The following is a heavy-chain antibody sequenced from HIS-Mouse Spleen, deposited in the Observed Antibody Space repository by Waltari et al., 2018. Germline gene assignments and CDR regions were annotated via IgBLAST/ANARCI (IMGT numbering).Heavy chain of an antibody. Sequence: QVQLGHSGAEVKEPGGSVKVSCKASGYTFTSYGLSWVRQAPRQGLEWLGWIIAYKGNKNYAPKRQGRVTMTTEPSTSTAYRALRSLRSDDTAVYYCARGYDFRSGSNAFDIWGQGTMVTVSS. J-gene: IGHJ3*02. CDR1: GYTFTSYG. D-gene: IGHD3-3*01. CDR2: IIAYKGNK. CDR3: ARGYDFRSGSNAFDI. V-gene: IGHV1-18*01.